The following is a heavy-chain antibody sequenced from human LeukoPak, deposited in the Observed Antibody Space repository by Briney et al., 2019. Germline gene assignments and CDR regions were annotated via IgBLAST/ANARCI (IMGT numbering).Heavy chain of an antibody. CDR1: GGTFSSYA. CDR2: IIPIFGTA. Sequence: SVKVSCKASGGTFSSYAISWVRQAPGQGLEWMGGIIPIFGTANYAQKFQGRVTITADKSTSTAYMELSSLRSEDTAVYYCASGVVVVAATLRYYYYYMDVWGKGTTVTVSS. CDR3: ASGVVVVAATLRYYYYYMDV. J-gene: IGHJ6*03. V-gene: IGHV1-69*06. D-gene: IGHD2-15*01.